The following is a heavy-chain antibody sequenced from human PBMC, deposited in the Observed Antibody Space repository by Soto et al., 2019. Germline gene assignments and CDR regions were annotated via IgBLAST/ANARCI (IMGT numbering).Heavy chain of an antibody. V-gene: IGHV3-30-3*01. D-gene: IGHD6-19*01. J-gene: IGHJ4*02. CDR3: ARASVRGWSPGYFYY. Sequence: QVQLVESGGGVVQPGRSLRLSCAASGFTFSSYSMHWVRQAPGKGLEWVAVISYDGSNKYYADSVKGRFTISRDNSKKTLYLQMNRLRADDTAVYYCARASVRGWSPGYFYYWGQGTLVTVSS. CDR2: ISYDGSNK. CDR1: GFTFSSYS.